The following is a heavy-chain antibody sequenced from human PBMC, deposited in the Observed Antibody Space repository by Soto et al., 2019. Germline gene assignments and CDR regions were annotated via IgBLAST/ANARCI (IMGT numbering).Heavy chain of an antibody. Sequence: QVQLVQSGDEVRKPGSSVKVSCKDSGYIFVTYGIAWVREAPGQGLEWMRWIRPYSGNTHYASKVQGRLTMTTNASTSTAYLDLGSLISDDTAVYYCAMVDNYVTPTPQDVWRQGTTVTVSS. D-gene: IGHD3-16*01. CDR3: AMVDNYVTPTPQDV. V-gene: IGHV1-18*01. J-gene: IGHJ6*02. CDR1: GYIFVTYG. CDR2: IRPYSGNT.